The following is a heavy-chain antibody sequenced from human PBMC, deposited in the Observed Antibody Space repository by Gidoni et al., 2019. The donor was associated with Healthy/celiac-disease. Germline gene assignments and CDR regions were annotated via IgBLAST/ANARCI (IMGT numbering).Heavy chain of an antibody. Sequence: QVQLQQWGAGLLKPSETLSLTCAVYGGSFSGYYWSWIRQPPGKGLEWIGEINHSGSTNYNPSLKSRVTISVDTSKNQFSLKLSSVTAADTAVYYCARDRSDDAFDIWGQGTMVTVSS. J-gene: IGHJ3*02. CDR3: ARDRSDDAFDI. CDR2: INHSGST. V-gene: IGHV4-34*01. CDR1: GGSFSGYY.